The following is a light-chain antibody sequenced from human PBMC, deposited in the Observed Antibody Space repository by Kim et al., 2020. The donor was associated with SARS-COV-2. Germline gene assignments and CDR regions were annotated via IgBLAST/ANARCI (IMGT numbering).Light chain of an antibody. V-gene: IGLV2-11*01. CDR3: CSYAGSYTWM. CDR1: SSDVGTYNY. CDR2: DVS. Sequence: QSALTQPRSVSGSPGQSVTISCTGTSSDVGTYNYVSWYQQHPGKAPKLMIYDVSKRPSGVPDRFSGSKSGNTASLTISGLQAEDEADYSCCSYAGSYTWMFGGGTQLTVL. J-gene: IGLJ3*02.